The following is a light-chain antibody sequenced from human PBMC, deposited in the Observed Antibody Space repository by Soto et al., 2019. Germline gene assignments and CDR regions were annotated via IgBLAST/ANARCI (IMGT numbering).Light chain of an antibody. CDR2: QVY. CDR1: QSLVYSAGNTY. CDR3: MQGTYWPWT. J-gene: IGKJ1*01. Sequence: DAVLTQSPVSLPVALGQPDSISCRSSQSLVYSAGNTYLNRFQQRPGQSTRRLVYQVYTRDSRVPDRFRGGGSGTDFTLKISRVEAEDVGVYYCMQGTYWPWTLGQGTKVDIK. V-gene: IGKV2-30*01.